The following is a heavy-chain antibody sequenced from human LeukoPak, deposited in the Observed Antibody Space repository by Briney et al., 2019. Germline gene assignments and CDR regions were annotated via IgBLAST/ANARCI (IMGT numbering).Heavy chain of an antibody. CDR1: GLSLPTSGMC. CDR2: IGRTAIK. V-gene: IGHV2-70*01. D-gene: IGHD5-24*01. Sequence: SGPRLVNPTQPLSDTCCSSGLSLPTSGMCVSWIRQPPGKALEWLALIGRTAIKYYSTSLKTRLTISKDTKNNQVVLTMNLRDEDTAVSYYCARIWASLHRDILFDSWGQGTLVTVSS. CDR3: ARIWASLHRDILFDS. J-gene: IGHJ4*02.